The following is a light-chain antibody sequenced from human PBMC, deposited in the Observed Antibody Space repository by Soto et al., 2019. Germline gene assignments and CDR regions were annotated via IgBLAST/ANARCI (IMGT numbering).Light chain of an antibody. Sequence: EMVLTQSPGTLSLSTGERATLSCRASQSVSSSYLAWYQQKPGQAPRPIIYGASTRATGIPDRFSGSGSGTDFTLTISRLEPEDFAVYYCQQYGSSPFTFGPGTKVDIK. CDR3: QQYGSSPFT. J-gene: IGKJ3*01. CDR1: QSVSSSY. CDR2: GAS. V-gene: IGKV3-20*01.